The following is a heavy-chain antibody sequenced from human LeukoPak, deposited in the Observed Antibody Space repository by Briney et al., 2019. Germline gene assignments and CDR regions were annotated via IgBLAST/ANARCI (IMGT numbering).Heavy chain of an antibody. V-gene: IGHV3-9*01. CDR2: ISWNSGSI. Sequence: GRSLRLSCAASGFTFDDYAMHWVRQAPGKGLEWVSGISWNSGSIGYADSVKGRFTISRDNAKNSLYLQMNSLRAEDAAVYYCARVRFGDYWGQGTLVTVSS. D-gene: IGHD3-10*01. J-gene: IGHJ4*02. CDR3: ARVRFGDY. CDR1: GFTFDDYA.